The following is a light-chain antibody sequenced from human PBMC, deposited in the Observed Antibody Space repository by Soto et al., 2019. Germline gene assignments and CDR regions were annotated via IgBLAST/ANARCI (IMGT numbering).Light chain of an antibody. CDR2: DAS. CDR3: HQYDSIVQT. Sequence: EIVLTQSPATLSLSPGERATISCLASQSVRNSLLAWYQQKPGQPPRLLIYDASTRATATPERFSGSGSGTDFTLTISRLEPEDFAVYYCHQYDSIVQTFGQGTKVDIK. CDR1: QSVRNSL. V-gene: IGKV3-20*01. J-gene: IGKJ1*01.